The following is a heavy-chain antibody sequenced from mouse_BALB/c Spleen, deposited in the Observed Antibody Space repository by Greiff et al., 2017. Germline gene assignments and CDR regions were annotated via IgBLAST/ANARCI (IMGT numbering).Heavy chain of an antibody. CDR3: ARGGSPYYFDY. V-gene: IGHV7-3*02. CDR1: GFTFTDYY. Sequence: EVHLVESGGGLVQPGGSLRLSCATSGFTFTDYYMSWVRQPPGKALEWLGFIRNKANGYTTEYSASVKGRFTISRDNSQSILYLQMNTLRAEDSATYYCARGGSPYYFDYWGQGTTLTVSS. CDR2: IRNKANGYTT. J-gene: IGHJ2*01.